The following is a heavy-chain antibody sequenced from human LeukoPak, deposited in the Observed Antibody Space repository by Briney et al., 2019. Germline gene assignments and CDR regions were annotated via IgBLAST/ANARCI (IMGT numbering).Heavy chain of an antibody. V-gene: IGHV3-30*02. CDR1: GFTLSNYG. CDR3: AKDYGKSAHYYYYYMDV. D-gene: IGHD4-23*01. Sequence: GGSLRLSCVASGFTLSNYGMHWVRQAPGKGLEWVAFIRYDSDNKYYADSVKGRFTISRDNPKNTVYMKMNSLRPEDTAVYYCAKDYGKSAHYYYYYMDVWGKGTTVTISS. J-gene: IGHJ6*03. CDR2: IRYDSDNK.